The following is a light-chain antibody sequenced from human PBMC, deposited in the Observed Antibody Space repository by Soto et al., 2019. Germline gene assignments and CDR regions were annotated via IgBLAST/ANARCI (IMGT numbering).Light chain of an antibody. J-gene: IGLJ1*01. V-gene: IGLV1-44*01. CDR1: SSNIGSNT. Sequence: QSVLTQTPSTSGTPGQRVTISCSGSSSNIGSNTVHWYQQLPGTAPKVLIYSNNQRPSGVPDRFSGSKSGTSASLAISGLQSEDEADYYCAAWDDSLKGYVFGTGTKVTVL. CDR3: AAWDDSLKGYV. CDR2: SNN.